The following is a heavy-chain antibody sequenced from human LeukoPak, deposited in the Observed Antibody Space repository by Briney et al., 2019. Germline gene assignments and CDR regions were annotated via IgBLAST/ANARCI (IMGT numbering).Heavy chain of an antibody. Sequence: ASVKVSCKASGYTFTGYYMHWVRQAPGQRLEWMGWINPNSGGTNYAQKFQGRVTMTRDTSISTAYMELSRLRSDDTAVYYCARGGQWVRGVHYFDYWGQGTLVTVSS. CDR1: GYTFTGYY. D-gene: IGHD3-10*01. V-gene: IGHV1-2*02. J-gene: IGHJ4*02. CDR2: INPNSGGT. CDR3: ARGGQWVRGVHYFDY.